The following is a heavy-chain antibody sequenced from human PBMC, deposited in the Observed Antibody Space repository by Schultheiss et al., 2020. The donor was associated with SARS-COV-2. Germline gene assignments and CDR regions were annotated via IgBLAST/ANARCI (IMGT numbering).Heavy chain of an antibody. CDR1: GFTFSSYG. D-gene: IGHD2-2*01. CDR3: ARNYRRPIVVPAAMVDY. Sequence: GGSLRLSCAASGFTFSSYGMHWVRQAPGKGLEWVAVISYDGSNKYYADSVKGRFTISRDNSKNTLYLQMNSLRAEDTAVYYCARNYRRPIVVPAAMVDYWGQGTLVTVSS. J-gene: IGHJ4*02. CDR2: ISYDGSNK. V-gene: IGHV3-30*12.